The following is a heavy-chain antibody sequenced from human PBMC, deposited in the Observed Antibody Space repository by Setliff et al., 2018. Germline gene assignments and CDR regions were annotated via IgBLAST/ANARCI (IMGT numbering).Heavy chain of an antibody. Sequence: PSETLSLTCAVSGGSISSSYYYWGWIRQPPGKGLEWIGSIYYRGSTYYNPSLKSRVTISVDTSKNQFSLKLSSVTVADTAVYYCARQEDDSSGYYSTDWGQGTLVTVSS. CDR3: ARQEDDSSGYYSTD. CDR2: IYYRGST. D-gene: IGHD3-22*01. V-gene: IGHV4-39*01. CDR1: GGSISSSYYY. J-gene: IGHJ4*02.